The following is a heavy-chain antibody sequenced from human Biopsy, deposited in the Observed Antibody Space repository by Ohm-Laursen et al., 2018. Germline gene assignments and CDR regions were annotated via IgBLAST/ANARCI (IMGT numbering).Heavy chain of an antibody. CDR3: ARDRREHYQFDS. Sequence: SLRLSCAASGYIFKSYGMHWVRQAPGKGLEWVALIWYDGSDQYYADSVKGRFTISRDNSKNTVYLQMNSLRAEDTAVYYCARDRREHYQFDSWGQGTRVTVSS. CDR2: IWYDGSDQ. V-gene: IGHV3-33*01. J-gene: IGHJ4*02. D-gene: IGHD1-26*01. CDR1: GYIFKSYG.